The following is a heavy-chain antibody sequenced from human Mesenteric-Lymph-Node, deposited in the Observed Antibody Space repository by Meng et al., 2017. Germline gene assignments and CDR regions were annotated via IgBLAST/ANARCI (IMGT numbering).Heavy chain of an antibody. Sequence: SETLSLTCTVSRGSISNYYWTWIRQPPGKGLEWIGYINYSGSTNYNPSLKSRVTISLDMSKTQFSLKLSSVTAADTAVYYCARGSSGGSSSVYWGQGTLVTVSS. D-gene: IGHD2-15*01. J-gene: IGHJ4*02. CDR3: ARGSSGGSSSVY. V-gene: IGHV4-59*01. CDR2: INYSGST. CDR1: RGSISNYY.